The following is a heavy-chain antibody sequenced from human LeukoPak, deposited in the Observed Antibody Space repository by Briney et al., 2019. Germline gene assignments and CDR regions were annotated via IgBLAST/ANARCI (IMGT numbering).Heavy chain of an antibody. CDR1: GDSISTSNSY. Sequence: SETLSLTCTVSGDSISTSNSYWGWIRQPPGKGLEWIGSIYYSGNTYYNASLKSRVTISVDTSKNQFSLKFTSVTAADTAVYYCARQTGSGLFILPGGQGTLVTVSS. CDR2: IYYSGNT. V-gene: IGHV4-39*01. J-gene: IGHJ4*02. CDR3: ARQTGSGLFILP. D-gene: IGHD3/OR15-3a*01.